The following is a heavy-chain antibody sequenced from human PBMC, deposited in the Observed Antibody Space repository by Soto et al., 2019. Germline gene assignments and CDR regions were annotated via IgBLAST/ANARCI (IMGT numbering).Heavy chain of an antibody. CDR1: GGSFSGYY. D-gene: IGHD2-15*01. CDR3: ARGPSGGFDY. CDR2: INHSGST. Sequence: SETLSLTCAVYGGSFSGYYWSWIRQPPGKGLEWIGEINHSGSTNYNPSLKSRVTISVYTSKNQFSLKVSSVTAADPAVYYCARGPSGGFDYWGQGTLVTASS. V-gene: IGHV4-34*01. J-gene: IGHJ4*02.